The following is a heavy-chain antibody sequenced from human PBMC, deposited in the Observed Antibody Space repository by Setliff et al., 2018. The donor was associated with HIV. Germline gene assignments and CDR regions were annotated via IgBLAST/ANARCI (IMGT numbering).Heavy chain of an antibody. J-gene: IGHJ3*02. CDR2: IYYSWST. D-gene: IGHD5-18*01. CDR3: ARGVTHPPPFGAFDI. CDR1: GGSISTYY. V-gene: IGHV4-59*01. Sequence: SETLSLTCTVSGGSISTYYWSWIRQSPGKGLEWIGYIYYSWSTKYNPSLKSRLTISVDTSKNQFSLKLRSVTAADTAFYYCARGVTHPPPFGAFDIWGRGTLVTVSS.